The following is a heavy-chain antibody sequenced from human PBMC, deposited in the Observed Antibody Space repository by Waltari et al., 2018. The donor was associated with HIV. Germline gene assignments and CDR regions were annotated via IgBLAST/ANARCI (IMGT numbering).Heavy chain of an antibody. CDR2: MNPNSGNT. V-gene: IGHV1-8*01. D-gene: IGHD3-22*01. CDR3: ARVYYDSSGYYGAAGY. J-gene: IGHJ4*02. CDR1: GSTLTSYD. Sequence: QVQLVQYGAEETKPGASVKVSCKATGSTLTSYDINSVRQATGQGLEWMGWMNPNSGNTGYAQKFQGRVTMTRNTSISTAFMEVSSLRSEDTAVYYCARVYYDSSGYYGAAGYWGQGTLVTVSS.